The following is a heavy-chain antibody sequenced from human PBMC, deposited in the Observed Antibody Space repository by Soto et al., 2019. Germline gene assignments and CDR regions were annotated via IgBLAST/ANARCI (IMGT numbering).Heavy chain of an antibody. Sequence: SETLSLTCTVSGGSISSYYWSWIRQPPGKGLEWIGYIYYSGSTNYNPSLKSRVTISVDTSKNQFSLKLSSVTAADTAVYYCARDPGIAAAGEHYYYYGMDAWGQGTTVTVSS. CDR2: IYYSGST. CDR1: GGSISSYY. D-gene: IGHD6-13*01. CDR3: ARDPGIAAAGEHYYYYGMDA. V-gene: IGHV4-59*01. J-gene: IGHJ6*02.